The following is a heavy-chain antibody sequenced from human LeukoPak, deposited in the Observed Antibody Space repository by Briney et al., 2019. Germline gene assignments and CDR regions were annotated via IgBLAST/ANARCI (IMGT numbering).Heavy chain of an antibody. V-gene: IGHV4-39*01. J-gene: IGHJ4*02. CDR3: ARHLWCSGGSCYSPYYFDY. D-gene: IGHD2-15*01. CDR2: IYYSGST. CDR1: GGSISSSSYY. Sequence: PSETPSLTCTVSGGSISSSSYYWGWIRQPPGKGLEWIGSIYYSGSTYYNPSLKSRVTISVDTSKNQFSLKLSSVTAADTAVYYCARHLWCSGGSCYSPYYFDYWGQGTLVTVSS.